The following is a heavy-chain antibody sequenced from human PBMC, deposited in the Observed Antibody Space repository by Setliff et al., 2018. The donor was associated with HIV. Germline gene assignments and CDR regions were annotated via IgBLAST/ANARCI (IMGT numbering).Heavy chain of an antibody. V-gene: IGHV4-4*09. J-gene: IGHJ5*02. Sequence: TSETLSLTCTVSGGSISSYYWSWIRQPPGKGLEWIGYINTSGTTNYNPSLKSRVTISVDTSKNQFSLKLSSVTAADTAVYFCARQTYYYDNSGHNWFDPWGQGTLVTAPQ. CDR1: GGSISSYY. D-gene: IGHD3-22*01. CDR2: INTSGTT. CDR3: ARQTYYYDNSGHNWFDP.